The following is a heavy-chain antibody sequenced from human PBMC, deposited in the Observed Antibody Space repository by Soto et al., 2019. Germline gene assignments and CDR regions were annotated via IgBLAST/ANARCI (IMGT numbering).Heavy chain of an antibody. V-gene: IGHV1-18*04. J-gene: IGHJ3*02. CDR1: GYTFTSYG. CDR3: ARGRGQWLVQGAFDI. CDR2: ISAYNGNT. D-gene: IGHD6-19*01. Sequence: ASVKVSCKASGYTFTSYGISWVRHAPGQGLEWMGWISAYNGNTNYAQKLQGRVTMTTDTSTSTAYMELRSLRSDDTAVYYCARGRGQWLVQGAFDIWGQGTMVTVSS.